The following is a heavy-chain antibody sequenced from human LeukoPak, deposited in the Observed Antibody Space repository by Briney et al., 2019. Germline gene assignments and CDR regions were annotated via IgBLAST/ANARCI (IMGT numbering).Heavy chain of an antibody. J-gene: IGHJ4*02. CDR2: ITGGDGSS. D-gene: IGHD3-9*01. Sequence: GGSLRLSCVASGFTFTNYAMSWVRQAPGKGLEWVSAITGGDGSSYYADSVTGWFTISRDNSKNKLYLRVNSLRAEDTAVYYCAKWGDYDILTGYYGPDYWGQGTLVTVSS. V-gene: IGHV3-23*01. CDR3: AKWGDYDILTGYYGPDY. CDR1: GFTFTNYA.